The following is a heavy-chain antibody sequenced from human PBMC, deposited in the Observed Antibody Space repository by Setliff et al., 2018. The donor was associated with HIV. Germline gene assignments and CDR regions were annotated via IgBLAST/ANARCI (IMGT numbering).Heavy chain of an antibody. Sequence: ASVKDSCKASGYTFPNYYMHWVRQAPGQGLEWMGWINNGNDNTRYSQKFQGRVTITRDTSASTGYMEVNSLRPEDTAVYYCARDRTPKRGYTYREPDFDSWGQGTLVTVSS. V-gene: IGHV1-3*04. D-gene: IGHD3-22*01. CDR2: INNGNDNT. CDR1: GYTFPNYY. J-gene: IGHJ4*02. CDR3: ARDRTPKRGYTYREPDFDS.